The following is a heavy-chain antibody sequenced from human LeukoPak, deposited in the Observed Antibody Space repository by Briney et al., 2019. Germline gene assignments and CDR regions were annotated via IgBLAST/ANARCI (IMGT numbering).Heavy chain of an antibody. V-gene: IGHV3-53*01. D-gene: IGHD2-21*02. CDR1: GFSVISNY. Sequence: GGSLRLSCAASGFSVISNYMSWVRQAPGKGLEWVAVIYSGGITYYADSVKGRFTISRDNCKDTLYLQMDSLRVEDTAMYDCARGGGAYCGGDCWRAFDIGGQATVVTVSS. CDR3: ARGGGAYCGGDCWRAFDI. J-gene: IGHJ3*02. CDR2: IYSGGIT.